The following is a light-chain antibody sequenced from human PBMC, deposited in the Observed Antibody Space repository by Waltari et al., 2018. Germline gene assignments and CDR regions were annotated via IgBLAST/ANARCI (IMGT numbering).Light chain of an antibody. Sequence: EIVMTQSPATLSVSPGERATLSCRASQSVSSNLAWYQQKPGQAPRLLIYGASTRATGIPARCSGSWSGTEFTLTISSLQSEDFAVYYCQQYNNWPRRTFGQGTKVEIK. CDR2: GAS. V-gene: IGKV3-15*01. CDR1: QSVSSN. J-gene: IGKJ1*01. CDR3: QQYNNWPRRT.